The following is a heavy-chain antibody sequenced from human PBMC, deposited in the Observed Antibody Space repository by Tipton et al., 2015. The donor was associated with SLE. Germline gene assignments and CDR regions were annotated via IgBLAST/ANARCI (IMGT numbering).Heavy chain of an antibody. J-gene: IGHJ4*02. Sequence: SLRLSCAASGFTFSSYGMHWVRQAPGKGLEWVAVIWYDGRNKYYADSVKGRFTISRDNSKNTLHLQMNSLRAEDTAVYYCANLYITMIVVGLDFDYWGQGTLVTVSS. D-gene: IGHD3-22*01. CDR2: IWYDGRNK. CDR3: ANLYITMIVVGLDFDY. V-gene: IGHV3-33*06. CDR1: GFTFSSYG.